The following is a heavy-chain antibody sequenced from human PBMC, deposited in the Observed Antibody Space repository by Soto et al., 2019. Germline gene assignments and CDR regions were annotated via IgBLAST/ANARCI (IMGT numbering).Heavy chain of an antibody. V-gene: IGHV3-30-3*01. Sequence: QVQLVESGGGVVQPGRSLRLSCAASGFTFSSYAMHWVRQAPGKGLEWVAVISYDGSNKYYADSVKGRFTISRDNSKNTLYLQMNSLRAEDTAMYYCARDTGIVVVPAAFVDYWGQGTLVTVSS. CDR3: ARDTGIVVVPAAFVDY. CDR1: GFTFSSYA. D-gene: IGHD2-2*01. CDR2: ISYDGSNK. J-gene: IGHJ4*02.